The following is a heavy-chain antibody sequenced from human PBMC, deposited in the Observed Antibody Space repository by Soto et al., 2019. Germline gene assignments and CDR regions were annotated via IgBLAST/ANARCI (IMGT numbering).Heavy chain of an antibody. Sequence: GGSLRLSWSSSGFTLKSYSMTLVRPAPGKGLEWVSVISGSGDNTYYADFVKGRFTISRDNSKNTLYIQLNSLRGDDTAVYYCAKAGQSGDFLDYWGQGTLVTVSS. CDR1: GFTLKSYS. V-gene: IGHV3-23*01. D-gene: IGHD4-17*01. CDR3: AKAGQSGDFLDY. CDR2: ISGSGDNT. J-gene: IGHJ4*02.